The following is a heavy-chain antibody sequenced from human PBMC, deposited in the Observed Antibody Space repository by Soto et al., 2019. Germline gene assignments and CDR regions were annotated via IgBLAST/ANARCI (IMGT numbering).Heavy chain of an antibody. CDR3: AKLGDSSGYYYWYFDY. CDR2: IYYSGST. J-gene: IGHJ4*02. CDR1: GGSISSYY. D-gene: IGHD3-22*01. V-gene: IGHV4-59*01. Sequence: KPSETLSLTCTVSGGSISSYYWSWIRQPPGKGLEWIGYIYYSGSTNYNPSLKSRVTISVDTSKNQFSLKLSSVTAADTAVYYCAKLGDSSGYYYWYFDYWGQGTLVTVSS.